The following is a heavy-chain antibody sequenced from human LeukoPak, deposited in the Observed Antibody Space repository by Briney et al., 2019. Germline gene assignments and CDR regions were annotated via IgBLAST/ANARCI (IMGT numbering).Heavy chain of an antibody. Sequence: GGSLRLSCAASGFTFSSYHMNWVRQAPGKGLEWVSYISSSSGTIYYADSVKGRFTTSRDNAKNSRYLQMNNLGDEVTAVYYCARGGSSCFDSWGQGTLVTVSS. V-gene: IGHV3-48*02. J-gene: IGHJ4*02. CDR2: ISSSSGTI. D-gene: IGHD6-13*01. CDR3: ARGGSSCFDS. CDR1: GFTFSSYH.